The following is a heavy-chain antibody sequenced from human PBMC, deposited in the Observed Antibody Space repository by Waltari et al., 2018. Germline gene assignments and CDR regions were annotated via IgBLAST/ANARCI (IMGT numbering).Heavy chain of an antibody. CDR2: IYYSGST. J-gene: IGHJ3*02. CDR1: GGSISSYY. D-gene: IGHD3-22*01. V-gene: IGHV4-59*01. Sequence: QVQLQESGPGLVKPSETLSLTCTVSGGSISSYYWSWIRQPPGKGLEWIGYIYYSGSTNYNPSLKSRVTISVDTSKNQFSLKLSSVTAADTAVYYCAREPFYYDSSGYLLGAFDIWGQGTMVTVSS. CDR3: AREPFYYDSSGYLLGAFDI.